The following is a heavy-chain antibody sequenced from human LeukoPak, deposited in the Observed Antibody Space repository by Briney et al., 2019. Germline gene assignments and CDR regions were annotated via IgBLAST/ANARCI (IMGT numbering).Heavy chain of an antibody. CDR3: ARHRRVVAATFRLRYYFDY. D-gene: IGHD2-15*01. CDR2: IYYSGST. J-gene: IGHJ4*02. CDR1: GGSISSGGYS. V-gene: IGHV4-30-4*07. Sequence: PSETLSLTCAVSGGSISSGGYSWSWIRQPPGKGLEWIGYIYYSGSTYYNPSLKSRVTISVDTSKNQFSLKLSSVTAADTAVYYCARHRRVVAATFRLRYYFDYWGQGTLVTVSS.